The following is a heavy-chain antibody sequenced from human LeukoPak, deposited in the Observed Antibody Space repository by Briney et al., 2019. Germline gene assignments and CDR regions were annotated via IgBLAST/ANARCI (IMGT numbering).Heavy chain of an antibody. D-gene: IGHD5-12*01. Sequence: PGRSLRLSCAASGFTFSSFAMHWVRQAPGKGLEWVAVISYDGTNKYYADSVKGRFTISRDNSKNTLFLQMNSLRAEDTAMYYCARDGNSGYNSDYYYGMDAGGKGTTVTVFS. CDR1: GFTFSSFA. CDR2: ISYDGTNK. V-gene: IGHV3-30*04. J-gene: IGHJ6*04. CDR3: ARDGNSGYNSDYYYGMDA.